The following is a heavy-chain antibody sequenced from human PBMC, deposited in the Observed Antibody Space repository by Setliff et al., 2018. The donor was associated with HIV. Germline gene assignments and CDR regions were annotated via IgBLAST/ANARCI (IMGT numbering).Heavy chain of an antibody. V-gene: IGHV3-48*03. D-gene: IGHD3-22*01. CDR2: ITGGGTVR. J-gene: IGHJ6*03. CDR1: GFIFDTYE. Sequence: GGSLRLSCAASGFIFDTYEMNWVRQAPGKGLEWVAYITGGGTVRHYADSVKGRFTISRDNAKNALYLQMNNLRVEDTAVYFCARDGDYYGDYYYYMDVWGKGTPVTVSS. CDR3: ARDGDYYGDYYYYMDV.